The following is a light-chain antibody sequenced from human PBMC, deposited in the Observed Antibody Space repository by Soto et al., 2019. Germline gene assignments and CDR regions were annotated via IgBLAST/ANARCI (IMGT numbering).Light chain of an antibody. J-gene: IGKJ1*01. CDR3: MQAQETPWT. Sequence: DIVMTQSSFTLPVTAGESASISCRSSQSLLQSNGNNYLDWYVQKPGQSPQLLIYSGSHRASGVPDRFSGSGSGTDFTLKISRVEAEDVGVYYCMQAQETPWTFGQGTKVDI. CDR2: SGS. V-gene: IGKV2-28*01. CDR1: QSLLQSNGNNY.